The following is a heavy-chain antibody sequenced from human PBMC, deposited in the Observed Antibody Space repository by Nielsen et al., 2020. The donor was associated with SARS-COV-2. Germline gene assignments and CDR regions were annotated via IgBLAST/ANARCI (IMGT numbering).Heavy chain of an antibody. J-gene: IGHJ5*02. CDR3: AREGRDSSSWSPFRFDP. CDR1: GYTFTSYA. V-gene: IGHV7-4-1*02. CDR2: INTNTGNP. Sequence: ASVKVSCKASGYTFTSYAMNWVRQAPGQGLEWMGWINTNTGNPTYAQGFTGRFVFSLDTSVSTAYLQISSLKAEDTAVYYCAREGRDSSSWSPFRFDPWGQGTRVTVSS. D-gene: IGHD6-13*01.